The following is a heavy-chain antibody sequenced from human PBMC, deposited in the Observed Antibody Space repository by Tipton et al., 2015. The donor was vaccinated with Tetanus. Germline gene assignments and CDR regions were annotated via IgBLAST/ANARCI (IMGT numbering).Heavy chain of an antibody. J-gene: IGHJ6*02. CDR2: IIPIFGTA. V-gene: IGHV1-69*06. Sequence: QMQLVQSGAEVKKPGSSVKVSCKASGGTFSSYAISWVRQAPGQGLEWMGGIIPIFGTANYAQKFQGRVTITADKSTSTAYMERSSLRSEGTAVYYCAREIGGYNWNQNGMDVWGQGTTVTVSS. D-gene: IGHD1-1*01. CDR1: GGTFSSYA. CDR3: AREIGGYNWNQNGMDV.